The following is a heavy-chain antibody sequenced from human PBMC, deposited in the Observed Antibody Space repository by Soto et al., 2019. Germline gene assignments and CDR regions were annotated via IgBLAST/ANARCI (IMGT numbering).Heavy chain of an antibody. Sequence: QVQLQESGPGLVKPSQTLSLTCTVSGGSISSGGNYWSWIRQHPGKGLEWIGYIYYSGTTYYNPSLKSRLSISVDTSKNPFSLKLNSVTAADTALYYCARATYDILTRYSFFDYWGQGTLVTVSS. V-gene: IGHV4-31*03. CDR3: ARATYDILTRYSFFDY. CDR1: GGSISSGGNY. D-gene: IGHD3-9*01. CDR2: IYYSGTT. J-gene: IGHJ4*02.